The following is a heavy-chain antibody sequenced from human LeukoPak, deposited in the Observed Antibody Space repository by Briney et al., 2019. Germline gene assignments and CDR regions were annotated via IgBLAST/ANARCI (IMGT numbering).Heavy chain of an antibody. CDR3: ARVGVFGYCTRDSCHSPLDY. J-gene: IGHJ4*02. CDR2: IFYSVNT. D-gene: IGHD2-15*01. V-gene: IGHV4-39*07. Sequence: SETLSLTCTVSGGSIASSSNYWVWIRQPPGKGLEWIGNIFYSVNTYYNPSLKSRVTISVDTSKNQFSLNLASLTAADTAVYYCARVGVFGYCTRDSCHSPLDYWGQGTLVTVSS. CDR1: GGSIASSSNY.